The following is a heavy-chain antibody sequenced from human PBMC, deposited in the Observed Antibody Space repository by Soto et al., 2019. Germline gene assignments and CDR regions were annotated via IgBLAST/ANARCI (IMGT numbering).Heavy chain of an antibody. J-gene: IGHJ6*02. V-gene: IGHV1-46*01. Sequence: ASVKVSCKASGYTFTSYYMHWVRQAPGQGLEWMGIINPSGGSTSYAQKFRGRVTMTRDTSTSTVYMELSSLRSEDTAVYYCARDPGTYYGIKPYYYGMDVWGQGTTVTVSS. CDR2: INPSGGST. CDR3: ARDPGTYYGIKPYYYGMDV. D-gene: IGHD1-26*01. CDR1: GYTFTSYY.